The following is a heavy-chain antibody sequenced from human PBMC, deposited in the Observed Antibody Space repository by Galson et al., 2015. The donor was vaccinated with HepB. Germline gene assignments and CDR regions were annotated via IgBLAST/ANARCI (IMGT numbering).Heavy chain of an antibody. D-gene: IGHD2-2*01. CDR3: AKDVSIVVVPAAMIDY. CDR2: ISGSGGST. V-gene: IGHV3-23*01. Sequence: SLRLSCAASGFTFSSYAMSWVRQAPGKGLEWVSAISGSGGSTYYADSVKGRFTISRDNSKNTLYLQMNSLRAEDTAVYYCAKDVSIVVVPAAMIDYWGQGTLGTVSS. CDR1: GFTFSSYA. J-gene: IGHJ4*02.